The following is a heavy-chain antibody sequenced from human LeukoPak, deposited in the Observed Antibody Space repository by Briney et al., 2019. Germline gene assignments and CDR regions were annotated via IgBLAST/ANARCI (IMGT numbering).Heavy chain of an antibody. V-gene: IGHV4-4*07. CDR2: IYTSGST. J-gene: IGHJ4*02. CDR3: ARVTVTFGGVIVLFDY. CDR1: GGSISSYY. D-gene: IGHD3-16*02. Sequence: PSETLSLTCTVSGGSISSYYWSWIRQPAGKGLEWIGRIYTSGSTNYNPSLKSRVTISVDTSKNQFSLKLSSVTAADTAVYYCARVTVTFGGVIVLFDYWGQGTLVTVSS.